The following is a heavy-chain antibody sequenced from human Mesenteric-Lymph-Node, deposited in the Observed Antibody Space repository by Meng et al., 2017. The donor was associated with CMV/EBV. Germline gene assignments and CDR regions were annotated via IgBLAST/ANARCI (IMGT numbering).Heavy chain of an antibody. Sequence: SLKISCAASGFTFSSYWMHWVRQAPGKGLVWVSGITWNSGTIVYADSVKGRFTISRDNAKNSLYLQMNSLRPEDTAVYFCAKVAYYDGGDYWGQGTLVTVSS. D-gene: IGHD3-16*01. CDR3: AKVAYYDGGDY. V-gene: IGHV3-9*01. J-gene: IGHJ4*02. CDR2: ITWNSGTI. CDR1: GFTFSSYW.